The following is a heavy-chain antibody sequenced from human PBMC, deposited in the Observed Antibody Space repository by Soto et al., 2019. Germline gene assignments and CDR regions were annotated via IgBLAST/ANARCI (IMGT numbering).Heavy chain of an antibody. CDR3: ARDTDGLHY. Sequence: GGSLRFSCAASGLIFSNYKMHWVRQAPGKGLVWVSRINTDGSIIDYADSVKGRFTVSRDNAKNTLYLQMNSLRADDTAVYYCARDTDGLHYWGQGTPVTVSS. CDR1: GLIFSNYK. CDR2: INTDGSII. V-gene: IGHV3-74*01. J-gene: IGHJ4*02.